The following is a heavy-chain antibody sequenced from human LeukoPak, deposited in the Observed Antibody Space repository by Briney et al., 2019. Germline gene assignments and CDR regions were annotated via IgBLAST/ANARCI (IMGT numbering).Heavy chain of an antibody. Sequence: GGPLRLSCAASGFTFSSHWMQWVRQAPGKGLVWVSRINSDGSITNYADSVKGRFTISRDNAKNTLYLQMNSLRGEDTAVYYCARGRLGGMDVWGQGTTVTVSS. CDR1: GFTFSSHW. D-gene: IGHD3-16*01. CDR3: ARGRLGGMDV. CDR2: INSDGSIT. V-gene: IGHV3-74*01. J-gene: IGHJ6*02.